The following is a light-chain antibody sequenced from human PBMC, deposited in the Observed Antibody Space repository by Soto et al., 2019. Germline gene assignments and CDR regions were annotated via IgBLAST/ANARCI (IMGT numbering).Light chain of an antibody. Sequence: QSALTQPASVSGSPGQSITISCTGTNSDIRRYNYVSWYQQHPGKAPKLMIFEVTNRPSGVSNRFSGSKSGNTASLTISGLQAEDEADYYCSSYTYTGTIFGGGTKVTVL. CDR3: SSYTYTGTI. CDR1: NSDIRRYNY. V-gene: IGLV2-14*03. J-gene: IGLJ2*01. CDR2: EVT.